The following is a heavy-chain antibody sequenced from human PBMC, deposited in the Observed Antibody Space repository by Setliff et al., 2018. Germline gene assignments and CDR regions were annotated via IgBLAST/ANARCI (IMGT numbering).Heavy chain of an antibody. V-gene: IGHV4-34*01. D-gene: IGHD6-13*01. CDR3: VRESRSTWYRRDF. J-gene: IGHJ4*02. Sequence: PSETLSLTCTVYGGSFSDYYWGWIRQPPGKGLEWIAEINHSGSTNYNPSLKSRVTISVDTSRNQFSLKLSSVTAADTAVYYCVRESRSTWYRRDFWGQGTLVTVSS. CDR2: INHSGST. CDR1: GGSFSDYY.